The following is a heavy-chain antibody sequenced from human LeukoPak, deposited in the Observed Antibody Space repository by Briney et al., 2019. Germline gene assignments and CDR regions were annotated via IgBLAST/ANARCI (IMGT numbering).Heavy chain of an antibody. CDR1: GGSISSYY. Sequence: SETLSLTCTVSGGSISSYYWSWIRQPPGKGLEWIGYIFYSGSTNYNRSLKSRVTISVDTSKNQFSLKLCSVTAADTAVYYCARVSNGMAVAPYTGFDYWGQGILVTVSS. V-gene: IGHV4-59*01. J-gene: IGHJ4*02. CDR2: IFYSGST. D-gene: IGHD6-19*01. CDR3: ARVSNGMAVAPYTGFDY.